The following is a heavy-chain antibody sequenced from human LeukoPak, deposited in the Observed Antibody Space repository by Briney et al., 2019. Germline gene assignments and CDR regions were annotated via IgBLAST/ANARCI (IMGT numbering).Heavy chain of an antibody. CDR1: GGSISSGDYY. Sequence: SETLSLTCSVSGGSISSGDYYRSLIRQPPGEVLEWTAYMYYSGTTYYNPSRKSRVTMSADTSKNQLSLKLSSVTAADTAVYYCGSQYYYDSRIDPWGQGILVTVSS. CDR3: GSQYYYDSRIDP. J-gene: IGHJ5*02. CDR2: MYYSGTT. V-gene: IGHV4-30-4*01. D-gene: IGHD3-22*01.